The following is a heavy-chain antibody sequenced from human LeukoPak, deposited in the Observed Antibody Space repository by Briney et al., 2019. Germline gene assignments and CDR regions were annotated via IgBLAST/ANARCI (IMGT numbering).Heavy chain of an antibody. Sequence: PGGSLRLSCAASAFRFSSFAMTWVRQAPGKGLEWVSGIHGNGETTYYADSVKGRFTISRDNSKNTLYLQMNSLRAGDTAVYYCAKGTAAAGIFDYWGQGTLVTVSS. D-gene: IGHD6-13*01. CDR2: IHGNGETT. V-gene: IGHV3-23*01. J-gene: IGHJ4*02. CDR1: AFRFSSFA. CDR3: AKGTAAAGIFDY.